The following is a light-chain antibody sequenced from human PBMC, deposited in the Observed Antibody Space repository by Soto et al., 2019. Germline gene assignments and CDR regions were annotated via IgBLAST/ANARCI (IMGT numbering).Light chain of an antibody. CDR3: LLYFGGALV. CDR2: STG. V-gene: IGLV7-43*01. Sequence: QAVVTQEPSLTVSPGGTVTLTCASSTGAVTSGHYPNWFQQKPGQAPRALIYSTGNEHSWTPALFSGSLLGCKAALTLSGVQPEDEAEYYCLLYFGGALVFGGGTKLTVL. CDR1: TGAVTSGHY. J-gene: IGLJ2*01.